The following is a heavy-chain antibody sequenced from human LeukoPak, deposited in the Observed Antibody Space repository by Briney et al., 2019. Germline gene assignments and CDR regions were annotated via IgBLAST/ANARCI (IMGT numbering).Heavy chain of an antibody. CDR3: ARVSGSYVYFDY. CDR1: GYTFTGYY. J-gene: IGHJ4*02. D-gene: IGHD1-26*01. Sequence: ASVKVSCKASGYTFTGYYIHWVRQAPGQGLEWMGIINPSGGSATYAQKFQGRVTMTRDTSTSTVYMELSSLRSGDTAVYYCARVSGSYVYFDYWGQGTLVTVSS. CDR2: INPSGGSA. V-gene: IGHV1-46*01.